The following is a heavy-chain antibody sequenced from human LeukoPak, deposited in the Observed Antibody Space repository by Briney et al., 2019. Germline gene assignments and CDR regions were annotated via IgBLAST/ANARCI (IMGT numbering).Heavy chain of an antibody. CDR2: ISYDGSNK. CDR1: GFTFSSYA. Sequence: GGSLRLSCAASGFTFSSYAMHWVRQAPGKGLEWVAVISYDGSNKYYADSVKGRFTISRDNSKNTLYLQMNSLRAEDTAVYYCARGQPWRGAFDIWGQGTMVTVSS. V-gene: IGHV3-30-3*01. CDR3: ARGQPWRGAFDI. J-gene: IGHJ3*02. D-gene: IGHD3-3*01.